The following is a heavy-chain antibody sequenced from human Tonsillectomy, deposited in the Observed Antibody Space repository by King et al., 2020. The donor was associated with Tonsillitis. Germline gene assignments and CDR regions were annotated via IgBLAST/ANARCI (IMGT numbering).Heavy chain of an antibody. CDR2: NSYDGSDK. J-gene: IGHJ3*01. CDR3: ARDQTYYESSGYYSA. D-gene: IGHD3-22*01. Sequence: HVQLVESGGGEVQPGRSLRLSCAASGFTFSSYGMHWVRQAPGKGPEGVAVNSYDGSDKYYVDSVKGRFTISRDNSKNTLYLQMNSLRAEDTAVYYCARDQTYYESSGYYSAWGQGTMVTVSS. CDR1: GFTFSSYG. V-gene: IGHV3-30*05.